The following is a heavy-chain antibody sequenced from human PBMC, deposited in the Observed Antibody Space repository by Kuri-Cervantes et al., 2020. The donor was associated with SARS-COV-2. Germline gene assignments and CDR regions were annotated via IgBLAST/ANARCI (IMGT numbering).Heavy chain of an antibody. CDR3: SRVGMIVVVIGAFDI. J-gene: IGHJ3*02. CDR1: GGSFSGYY. D-gene: IGHD3-22*01. CDR2: INHSGST. Sequence: LRLSCAVYGGSFSGYYWSWIRQPPGKGLEWVGEINHSGSTNYNPSLKSRVTISVDTSKNQFSLKLSSVTAADAAVYYCSRVGMIVVVIGAFDIWGQGTMVTVSS. V-gene: IGHV4-34*09.